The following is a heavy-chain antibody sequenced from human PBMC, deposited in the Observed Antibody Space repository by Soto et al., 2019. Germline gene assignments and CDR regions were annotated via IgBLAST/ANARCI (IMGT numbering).Heavy chain of an antibody. CDR1: VGSISSGGYY. Sequence: QVQLQESGPGLLKPSQTLSLTCTVSVGSISSGGYYWSWFRHPPGKGREWIGYIFYSGSTYYNPSLKSRVTISVDTSKNQFSLKLSSVTAADTAVYYCARGGLVGYEDYWGQGTLVTVSS. J-gene: IGHJ4*02. D-gene: IGHD5-12*01. CDR3: ARGGLVGYEDY. V-gene: IGHV4-31*03. CDR2: IFYSGST.